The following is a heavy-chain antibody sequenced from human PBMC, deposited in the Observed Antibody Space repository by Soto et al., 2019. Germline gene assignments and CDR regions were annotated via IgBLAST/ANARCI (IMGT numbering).Heavy chain of an antibody. CDR2: IDYRGTT. V-gene: IGHV4-39*01. Sequence: SETLSLTCTVSGGSISSSPYFWGWIRQPPGRGLEWIGSIDYRGTTYYNASLKSRVTLSLDTSKNQFSLKVNSLTAADTAVYFCSRRAPEGFDPWGQGTLVTASS. J-gene: IGHJ5*02. CDR1: GGSISSSPYF. CDR3: SRRAPEGFDP.